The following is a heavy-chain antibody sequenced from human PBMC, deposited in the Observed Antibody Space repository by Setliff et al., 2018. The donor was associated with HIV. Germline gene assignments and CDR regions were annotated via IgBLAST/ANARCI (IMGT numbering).Heavy chain of an antibody. CDR2: NNHSGNT. CDR3: ARGLRAEYYWYYYMDV. V-gene: IGHV4-34*01. J-gene: IGHJ6*03. CDR1: GGSFSDYY. Sequence: SETLSLTCAVYGGSFSDYYWSWFRQPPGKGLEWIGENNHSGNTNYNPSLKSRVSISVDTSKNQFSLKLSSVTAADTAVYYCARGLRAEYYWYYYMDVWGKGTTVTVSS.